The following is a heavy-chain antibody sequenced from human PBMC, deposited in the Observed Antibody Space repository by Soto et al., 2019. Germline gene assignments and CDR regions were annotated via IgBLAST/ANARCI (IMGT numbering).Heavy chain of an antibody. J-gene: IGHJ5*02. CDR2: IYYSENT. CDR3: AGAKRGSNDAKEYAWFER. CDR1: GFSISNYY. V-gene: IGHV4-59*01. D-gene: IGHD1-26*01. Sequence: PSETLSLTCTVSGFSISNYYWDWIRQPPGKGLEWILDIYYSENTNYNHALKSGSTISVDTSNNQFSLKLSSVTAADTAVYYCAGAKRGSNDAKEYAWFERWGQGTLVTVSS.